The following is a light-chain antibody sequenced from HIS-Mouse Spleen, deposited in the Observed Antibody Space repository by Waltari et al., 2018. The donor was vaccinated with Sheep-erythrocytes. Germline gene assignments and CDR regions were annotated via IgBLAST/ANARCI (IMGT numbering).Light chain of an antibody. V-gene: IGKV3-20*01. Sequence: ETVLTQSPGTMSVSQGERAPLACRSSQSVSSSYLRWYQQKPGQAPRLLIYGAPSRATGIPDRFSGSGSGTDFTLTISRLEPEDFAVYYCQQYGSSRQQTFTFGPGTKVDIK. CDR2: GAP. J-gene: IGKJ3*01. CDR1: QSVSSSY. CDR3: QQYGSSRQQTFT.